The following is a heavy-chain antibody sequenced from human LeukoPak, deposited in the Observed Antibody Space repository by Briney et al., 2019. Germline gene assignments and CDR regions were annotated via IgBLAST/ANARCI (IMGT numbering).Heavy chain of an antibody. CDR1: GFTFSSYA. CDR2: ISYDGSNK. V-gene: IGHV3-30-3*01. CDR3: ASIITVFGVATRGYYMDV. D-gene: IGHD3-3*01. Sequence: PGRSLRLSCAASGFTFSSYALHWVRLAPGKGLEWVAVISYDGSNKYYADSVKGRFTISRDNSKNTLYLQMNSLRAEDTAVYYCASIITVFGVATRGYYMDVWGKGTTVTVSS. J-gene: IGHJ6*03.